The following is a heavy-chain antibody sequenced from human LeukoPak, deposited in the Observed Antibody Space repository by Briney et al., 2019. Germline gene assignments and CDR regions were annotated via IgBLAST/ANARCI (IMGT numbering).Heavy chain of an antibody. D-gene: IGHD2/OR15-2a*01. J-gene: IGHJ5*02. CDR1: GFTFKTFA. CDR3: AKDLRHRTTCNCYGWLDP. V-gene: IGHV3-23*01. CDR2: ISPTGDNI. Sequence: GGSLGLSCAASGFTFKTFAMSWVRQAPGKGLEWVSAISPTGDNIYYADSVKGRFTISRDNSRNTLYLQMNSLRVEDTAIYYCAKDLRHRTTCNCYGWLDPWGQGTLVTVSS.